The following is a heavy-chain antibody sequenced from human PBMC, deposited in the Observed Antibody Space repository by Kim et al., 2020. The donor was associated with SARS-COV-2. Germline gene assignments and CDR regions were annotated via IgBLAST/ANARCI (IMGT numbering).Heavy chain of an antibody. V-gene: IGHV3-23*01. D-gene: IGHD2-2*01. J-gene: IGHJ2*01. CDR3: AKDPVEVPAAMIWYFDL. Sequence: GGSLRLSCAASGFTFSSYAMSWVRQAPGKGLEWVSAISGSGGSTYYADSVKGRFTISRDNSKNTLYLQMNSLRAEDTAVYYYAKDPVEVPAAMIWYFDLWGRGTLVTVSS. CDR2: ISGSGGST. CDR1: GFTFSSYA.